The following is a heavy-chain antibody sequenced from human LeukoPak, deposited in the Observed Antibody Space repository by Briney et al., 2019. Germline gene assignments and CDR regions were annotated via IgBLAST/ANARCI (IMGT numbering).Heavy chain of an antibody. V-gene: IGHV1-24*01. CDR1: GYTLTELS. J-gene: IGHJ3*02. CDR3: ATGVIRYDYVWGSYRPSDAFDI. D-gene: IGHD3-16*02. Sequence: ASVKVSCKVSGYTLTELSMHWVRQAPGKGLEWMGGFDPEDGETIYAQKFQGRVTMTEDTSTDTAYMELSSLRSEDTAVYYCATGVIRYDYVWGSYRPSDAFDIWGQGTMDTVSS. CDR2: FDPEDGET.